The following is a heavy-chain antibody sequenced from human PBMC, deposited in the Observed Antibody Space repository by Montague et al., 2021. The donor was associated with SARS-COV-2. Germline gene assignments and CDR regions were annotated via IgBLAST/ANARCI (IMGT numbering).Heavy chain of an antibody. CDR3: ARDRFSEPMFDY. J-gene: IGHJ4*02. V-gene: IGHV3-30-3*01. CDR2: ISYDGSNK. D-gene: IGHD3-3*01. CDR1: GFTFSSYA. Sequence: SLRLSCAASGFTFSSYAMHWVRQAPGKGLEWVAVISYDGSNKYYADSVKGRFTISRDNSKNTLYLQMNSLRAEDTAVYYCARDRFSEPMFDYWGQGTLVTVSS.